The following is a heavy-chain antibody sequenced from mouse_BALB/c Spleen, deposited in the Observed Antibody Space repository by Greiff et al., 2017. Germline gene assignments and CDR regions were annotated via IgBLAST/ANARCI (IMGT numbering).Heavy chain of an antibody. CDR2: IYPGSGST. J-gene: IGHJ3*01. Sequence: VQLQQPGAELVKPGTSVKLSCKASGYNFTSYWINWVKLRPGQGLEWIGDIYPGSGSTNYNEKFKSKATLTVDTSSSTAYMQLSSLASEDSALYYCARWDYYSFAYWGQGTLVTVSA. D-gene: IGHD2-1*01. V-gene: IGHV1-55*01. CDR1: GYNFTSYW. CDR3: ARWDYYSFAY.